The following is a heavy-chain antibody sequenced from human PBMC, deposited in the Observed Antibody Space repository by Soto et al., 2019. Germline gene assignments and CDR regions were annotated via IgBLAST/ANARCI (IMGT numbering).Heavy chain of an antibody. CDR2: ISGSGGNST. CDR3: AKAVVGLYYYYGMDV. Sequence: GGSLRLSCAASGFTFSTYAMSWVRQAPGKGLEWVSAISGSGGNSTFYGDSVKGRFTISRDNSKNTLYLQMNSLRAEDTAVYYCAKAVVGLYYYYGMDVWGQGTTVTVSS. D-gene: IGHD1-26*01. V-gene: IGHV3-23*01. J-gene: IGHJ6*02. CDR1: GFTFSTYA.